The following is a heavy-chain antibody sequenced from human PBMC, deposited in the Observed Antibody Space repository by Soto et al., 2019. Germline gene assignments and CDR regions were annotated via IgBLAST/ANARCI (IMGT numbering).Heavy chain of an antibody. D-gene: IGHD2-2*01. V-gene: IGHV3-23*01. CDR3: AKGRGVVVPAAPTFDY. CDR2: ISGSGGGT. Sequence: GGSLRLSCAASGFTFSSYAMSWVHQAPGKGLEWVSAISGSGGGTYYADSVKGRFTISRDNSKNTLYLQMNSLRAEDTAVYYCAKGRGVVVPAAPTFDYWGQGTLVTVSS. J-gene: IGHJ4*02. CDR1: GFTFSSYA.